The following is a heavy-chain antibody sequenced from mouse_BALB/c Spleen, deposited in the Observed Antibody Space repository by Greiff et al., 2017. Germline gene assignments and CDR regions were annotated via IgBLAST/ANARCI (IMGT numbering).Heavy chain of an antibody. J-gene: IGHJ3*01. V-gene: IGHV3-8*02. CDR3: ARDYYGSEGFAY. D-gene: IGHD1-1*01. Sequence: EVKLMESGPSLVKPSQTLSLTCSVTGDSITSGYWNWIRKFPGNKLEYMGYISYSGSTYYNPSLKSRISITRDTSKNQYYLQLNSVTTEDTATYYCARDYYGSEGFAYWGQGTLVTVSA. CDR1: GDSITSGY. CDR2: ISYSGST.